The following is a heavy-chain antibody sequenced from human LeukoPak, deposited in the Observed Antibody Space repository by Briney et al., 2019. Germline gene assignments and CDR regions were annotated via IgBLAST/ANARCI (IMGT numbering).Heavy chain of an antibody. D-gene: IGHD4-17*01. J-gene: IGHJ5*02. CDR3: ARPEYGDPSSWFDP. CDR1: GYTFTGYY. V-gene: IGHV1-2*02. CDR2: INPNSGGI. Sequence: ASVKVSCKASGYTFTGYYMHWVRQAPGQGLEWMGWINPNSGGINYAQKFQGRVTMTRDTSISTAYMELSRLRSDDTAVYYCARPEYGDPSSWFDPWGQGTLVTVSS.